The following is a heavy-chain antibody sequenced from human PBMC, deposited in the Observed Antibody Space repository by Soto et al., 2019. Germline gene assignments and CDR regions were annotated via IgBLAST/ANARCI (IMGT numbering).Heavy chain of an antibody. CDR3: ARGGRRYDYYYYYMHV. CDR1: GYTFTSYG. V-gene: IGHV1-18*01. D-gene: IGHD1-26*01. Sequence: GASVKVSCKASGYTFTSYGISWVRQAPGQGLEWMGWISAYNGNTNYAQKLQGRVTMTTDTSTSTAYMGLRSLRSDDTAVYYCARGGRRYDYYYYYMHVWGKGTTVTVSS. J-gene: IGHJ6*03. CDR2: ISAYNGNT.